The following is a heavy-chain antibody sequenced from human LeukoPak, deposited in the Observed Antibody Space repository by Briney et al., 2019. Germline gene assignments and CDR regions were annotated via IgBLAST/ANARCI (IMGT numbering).Heavy chain of an antibody. CDR3: AKDQSGLGTDY. CDR2: IRGSGGST. Sequence: GSLRLSFAASGFTFSSYAMSWVRQAPGKGLEWVSAIRGSGGSTYYSDSVKGRFTISRDNSKNTLYLQMNSLRAEDTAVYYCAKDQSGLGTDYWGQGTLVTVSS. CDR1: GFTFSSYA. J-gene: IGHJ4*02. V-gene: IGHV3-23*01. D-gene: IGHD3-10*01.